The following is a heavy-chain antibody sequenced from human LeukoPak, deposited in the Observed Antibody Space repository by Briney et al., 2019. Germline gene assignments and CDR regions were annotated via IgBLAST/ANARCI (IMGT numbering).Heavy chain of an antibody. CDR3: AREVDTAMVTARNYYFDY. CDR2: ISAYNGNT. D-gene: IGHD5-18*01. CDR1: GYTFTSYD. J-gene: IGHJ4*02. Sequence: GASVKVSCKTSGYTFTSYDISWVRQAPGQGLEWMGWISAYNGNTNYAQKLQGRVTMTTDTSTSTAYMELRSLRSDDTAVYYCAREVDTAMVTARNYYFDYWGQGTLVTVSS. V-gene: IGHV1-18*01.